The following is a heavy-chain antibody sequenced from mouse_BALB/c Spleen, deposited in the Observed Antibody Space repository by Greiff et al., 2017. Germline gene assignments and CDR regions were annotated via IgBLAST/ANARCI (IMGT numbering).Heavy chain of an antibody. D-gene: IGHD2-10*02. CDR1: GISITTGNYR. V-gene: IGHV3-5*02. J-gene: IGHJ4*01. Sequence: EVKLMESGPGLVKPSQTVSLTCTVTGISITTGNYRWSWIRQFPGNKLEWIGYIYYSGTITYNPSLTSRTTITRDTSKNQFFLEMNSLTAEDTATYYCARYGNYRDYAMDYWGQGTSVTVSS. CDR2: IYYSGTI. CDR3: ARYGNYRDYAMDY.